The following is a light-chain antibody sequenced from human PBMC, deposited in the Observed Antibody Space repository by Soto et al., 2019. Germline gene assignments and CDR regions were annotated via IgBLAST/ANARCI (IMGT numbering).Light chain of an antibody. CDR1: QSVSSN. CDR3: QQYNKWLWT. Sequence: EIVMTQAPATLSVSPGERATLSCRASQSVSSNLAWYQQKPGQTPRLLIYGASTRATETPARFSGSGSGTEFILTIISLQSEDFATYYCQQYNKWLWTFGQGTKVEI. V-gene: IGKV3-15*01. CDR2: GAS. J-gene: IGKJ1*01.